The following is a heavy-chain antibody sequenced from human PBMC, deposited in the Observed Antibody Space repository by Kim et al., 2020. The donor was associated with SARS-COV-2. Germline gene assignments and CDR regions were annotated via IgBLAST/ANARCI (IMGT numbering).Heavy chain of an antibody. CDR1: GGSISSSSYY. J-gene: IGHJ5*02. Sequence: SETLSLTCTVSGGSISSSSYYWGWIRQPPGKGLEWIGSIYYSGSTYYNPSLKSRVTISVDTSKNQFSLKLSSVTAADTAVYYCARQNVVVVAATYNWFDPWGQGTLVTVSS. D-gene: IGHD2-15*01. CDR3: ARQNVVVVAATYNWFDP. V-gene: IGHV4-39*01. CDR2: IYYSGST.